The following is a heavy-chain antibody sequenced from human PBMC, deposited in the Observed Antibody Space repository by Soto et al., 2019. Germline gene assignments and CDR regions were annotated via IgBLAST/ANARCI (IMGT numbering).Heavy chain of an antibody. Sequence: GASVKVSCKASGYTFTSYYMHWVRQAPGQGLEWMGIINPSGGSTSYAQKFQGRVTMTRDTSTSTVYMELSSLRSEDTAVYYCARSPMDYDFWSGYFHYYGMDVWGQGTTVTVSS. CDR3: ARSPMDYDFWSGYFHYYGMDV. J-gene: IGHJ6*02. V-gene: IGHV1-46*01. D-gene: IGHD3-3*01. CDR2: INPSGGST. CDR1: GYTFTSYY.